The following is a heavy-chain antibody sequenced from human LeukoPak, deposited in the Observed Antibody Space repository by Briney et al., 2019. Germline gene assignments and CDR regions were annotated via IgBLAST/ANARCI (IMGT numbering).Heavy chain of an antibody. Sequence: ASVKVSCKASGYTFTSYGISWVRQAPGQGLEWMGWISPYNGNTNYEQKLQGRVTMTTDTSTSTAYMELRSLRSDDTAVYYCAKMVRGVLYYFDYWGQGTLVTVSS. CDR3: AKMVRGVLYYFDY. CDR2: ISPYNGNT. D-gene: IGHD3-10*01. CDR1: GYTFTSYG. V-gene: IGHV1-18*01. J-gene: IGHJ4*02.